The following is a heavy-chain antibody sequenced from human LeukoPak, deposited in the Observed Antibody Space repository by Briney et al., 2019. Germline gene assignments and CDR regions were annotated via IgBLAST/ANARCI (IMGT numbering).Heavy chain of an antibody. CDR2: ISGSGGST. CDR1: GFTFNNYA. D-gene: IGHD3-22*01. Sequence: PGGSLRLSCAASGFTFNNYAMSWVRQAPGKGLEWVSAISGSGGSTYYADPLKGRFTISRDNSKNTLYLQMNSLRAEDTALYYCAKDGIGGIYYDSSGYFDNWSQGTLVTVSS. CDR3: AKDGIGGIYYDSSGYFDN. V-gene: IGHV3-23*01. J-gene: IGHJ4*02.